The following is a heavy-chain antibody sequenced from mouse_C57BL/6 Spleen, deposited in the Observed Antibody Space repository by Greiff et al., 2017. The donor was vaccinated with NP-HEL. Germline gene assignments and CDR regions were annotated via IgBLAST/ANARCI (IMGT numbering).Heavy chain of an antibody. CDR2: ISYSGST. D-gene: IGHD1-1*01. V-gene: IGHV3-8*01. Sequence: EVKLQESGPGLAKPSQTLSLTCSVTGYSITSDYWNWIRKFPGNKLEYMGYISYSGSTYYNPSLKSRISITRDTSKNQYYLQLNSVTTEDTATYYCARSLLYYGSSYGYFDVWGTGTTVTVSS. CDR3: ARSLLYYGSSYGYFDV. J-gene: IGHJ1*03. CDR1: GYSITSDY.